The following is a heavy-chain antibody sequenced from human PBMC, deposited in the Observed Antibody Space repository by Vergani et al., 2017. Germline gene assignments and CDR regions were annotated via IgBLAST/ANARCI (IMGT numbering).Heavy chain of an antibody. J-gene: IGHJ4*03. CDR1: GDSVISTHYH. D-gene: IGHD2-15*01. CDR3: ASKRGACRAAYCHSYDF. CDR2: MDYSGGT. V-gene: IGHV4-39*01. Sequence: QVQLQESGPGLVKPSETLSLTCTVSGDSVISTHYHWGWTRQPPGRGLEWIGSMDYSGGTSYNPSLESRISISFETPKNQFSLRLTSVTAADTAVYYCASKRGACRAAYCHSYDFWGPGTLVGVSS.